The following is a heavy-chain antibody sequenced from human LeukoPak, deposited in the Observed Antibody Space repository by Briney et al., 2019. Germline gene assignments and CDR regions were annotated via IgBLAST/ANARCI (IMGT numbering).Heavy chain of an antibody. Sequence: SGGSLRLSCAASGFTVSSNYMSWVRQAPGKGLEWVSVIYSGGSTYYADSVKGRFTISRDNSKNTLYLQMNSLRAEDTAVYYCAKDLDDYSNYYFDYWGQGTLVTVSS. CDR1: GFTVSSNY. CDR3: AKDLDDYSNYYFDY. D-gene: IGHD4-11*01. J-gene: IGHJ4*02. V-gene: IGHV3-53*01. CDR2: IYSGGST.